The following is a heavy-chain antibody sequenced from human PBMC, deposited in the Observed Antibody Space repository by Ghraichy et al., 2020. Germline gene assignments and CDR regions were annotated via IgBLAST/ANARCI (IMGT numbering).Heavy chain of an antibody. CDR1: GFTFSNYP. CDR3: ARFCSGGSCYLGAFDI. D-gene: IGHD2-15*01. J-gene: IGHJ3*02. V-gene: IGHV3-30*04. Sequence: GESLNISCAASGFTFSNYPMHWVRQAPGKGLEWVTVILYDGSNKYYADSVKGRFTISRDNSKNTLYLQMNGLRVEDTAVYSCARFCSGGSCYLGAFDIWGQGTMVTVSS. CDR2: ILYDGSNK.